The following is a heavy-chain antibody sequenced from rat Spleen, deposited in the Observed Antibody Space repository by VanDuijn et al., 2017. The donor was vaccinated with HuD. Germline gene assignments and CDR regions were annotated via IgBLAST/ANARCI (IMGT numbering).Heavy chain of an antibody. CDR1: GFTFSDYA. CDR2: INYDGTNT. CDR3: SRGRGSSYFDY. D-gene: IGHD1-11*01. J-gene: IGHJ2*01. Sequence: EVQLVESGGGLVQPGNSLKLSCAASGFTFSDYAMAWVRQSPKKGLEWVATINYDGTNTYYRDSVKGRFTISRDNAKSTLYLQMDSLRSEDTATYYCSRGRGSSYFDYWGQGVMVTVAS. V-gene: IGHV5-17*01.